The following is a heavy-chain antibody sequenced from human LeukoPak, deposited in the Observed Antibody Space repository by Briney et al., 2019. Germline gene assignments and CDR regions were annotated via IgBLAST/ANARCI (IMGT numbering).Heavy chain of an antibody. Sequence: SVKVSCKASGGTFSSYAISWVRQAPGQGLEWMGGIIPIFGTANYAQKFQGRVTITTDESTSTAYMELSSLRSEDTGAYYCARGYSGYDSADYWGQGTLVTVSS. CDR2: IIPIFGTA. D-gene: IGHD5-12*01. J-gene: IGHJ4*02. CDR1: GGTFSSYA. V-gene: IGHV1-69*05. CDR3: ARGYSGYDSADY.